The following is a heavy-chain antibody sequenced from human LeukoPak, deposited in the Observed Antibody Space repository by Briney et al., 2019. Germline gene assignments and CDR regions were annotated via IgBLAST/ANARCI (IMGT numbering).Heavy chain of an antibody. Sequence: GRSLRLSCAASGFTFSSYVMHWVRQAPGKGLEWVAVISYDGSNKYYADSVKGRFTISRDNSKNTLYLQMNSLRAEDTAVYYCAKDRSYDSSGYPGYWGQGTLVTVSS. J-gene: IGHJ4*02. CDR1: GFTFSSYV. CDR3: AKDRSYDSSGYPGY. CDR2: ISYDGSNK. D-gene: IGHD3-22*01. V-gene: IGHV3-30*18.